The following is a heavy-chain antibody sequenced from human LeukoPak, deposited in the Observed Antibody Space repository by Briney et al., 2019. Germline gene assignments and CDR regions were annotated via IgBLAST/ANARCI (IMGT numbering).Heavy chain of an antibody. CDR1: GGSISSGDYY. D-gene: IGHD3-16*01. CDR3: TSLVHRGSGHFDY. J-gene: IGHJ4*02. V-gene: IGHV4-30-4*08. CDR2: IYYSGST. Sequence: PSETLSLTCTVSGGSISSGDYYWSWIRQPPGKGLEWIGYIYYSGSTYYNPSLKSRVTISVDTSKNQFSLKLSSVTAADTAVYYCTSLVHRGSGHFDYWGQGTLVTVSS.